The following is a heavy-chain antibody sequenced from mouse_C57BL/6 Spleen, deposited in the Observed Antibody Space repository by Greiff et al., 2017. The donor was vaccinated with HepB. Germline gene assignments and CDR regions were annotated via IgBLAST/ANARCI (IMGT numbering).Heavy chain of an antibody. Sequence: EVQLVESEGGLVQPGRSMKLSCTASGFTFSDYYMAWVRQVPEKGLEWVANINYDGSSTYYLDSLKSRFIISRDNAKNILYLQMSSLKSEDTATYYCARGGWGFAYWGQGTLVTVSA. V-gene: IGHV5-16*01. CDR2: INYDGSST. CDR1: GFTFSDYY. CDR3: ARGGWGFAY. D-gene: IGHD2-3*01. J-gene: IGHJ3*01.